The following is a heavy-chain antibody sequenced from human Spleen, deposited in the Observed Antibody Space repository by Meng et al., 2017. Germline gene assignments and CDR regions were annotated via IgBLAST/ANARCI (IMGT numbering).Heavy chain of an antibody. D-gene: IGHD1-26*01. CDR2: IYWDGDK. CDR1: CVSLGINFR. Sequence: ILFQGPGSTPVNPPPTLTTTYSFSCVSLGINFRMGWIRQPPGKALEWLALIYWDGDKHYSPSLKSRLTITMDTSKNQVVLTMTNMDPVDTATYFGAHRQLPSGIDSWGQGTLVTVSS. CDR3: AHRQLPSGIDS. V-gene: IGHV2-5*02. J-gene: IGHJ4*02.